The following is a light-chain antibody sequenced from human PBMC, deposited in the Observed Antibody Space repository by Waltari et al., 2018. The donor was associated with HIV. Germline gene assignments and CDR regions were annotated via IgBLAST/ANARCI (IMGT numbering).Light chain of an antibody. V-gene: IGLV1-44*01. CDR3: AAWDDTLNGHVI. Sequence: QSALTQPPSVSGTPGQRVSISCSGSTSNIGTNVVNWYQHLPGKAPKRLIYSNSQRPSGGPDRFVGSMSGTSASLAISGLQFDDEADYYCAAWDDTLNGHVIFGGGTKVTVL. J-gene: IGLJ2*01. CDR1: TSNIGTNV. CDR2: SNS.